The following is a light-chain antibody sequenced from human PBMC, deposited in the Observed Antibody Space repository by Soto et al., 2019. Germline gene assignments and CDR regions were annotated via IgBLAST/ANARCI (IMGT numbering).Light chain of an antibody. CDR3: QQFGTSPYT. CDR2: GAS. J-gene: IGKJ2*01. V-gene: IGKV3-20*01. Sequence: EILLTQSPGTLSLSPGEKATLSCRASQSVGNNYLAWYQQRPGQAPRLLISGASTRATGIADRFSGSGSGTDFTLTISRVEPKDSAVFYCQQFGTSPYTFGQGTKLEIK. CDR1: QSVGNNY.